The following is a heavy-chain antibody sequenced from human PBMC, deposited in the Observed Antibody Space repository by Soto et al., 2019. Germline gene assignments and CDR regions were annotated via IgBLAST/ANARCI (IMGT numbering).Heavy chain of an antibody. CDR3: ARDYYDRSGYCAY. V-gene: IGHV1-46*01. Sequence: VASLKVSCKASGYTFTSYYMHWVRQAPGQGLEWMGIINPSGGSTSYAQKFQGRVTMTRDTSTSTVYMELRSLRSDDTAVYYCARDYYDRSGYCAYSGQRTLVTVSA. D-gene: IGHD3-22*01. J-gene: IGHJ4*02. CDR1: GYTFTSYY. CDR2: INPSGGST.